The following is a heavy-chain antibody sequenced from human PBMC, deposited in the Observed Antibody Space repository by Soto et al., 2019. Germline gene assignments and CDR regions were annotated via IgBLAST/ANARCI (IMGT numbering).Heavy chain of an antibody. D-gene: IGHD2-2*01. CDR1: GFSFSNYW. V-gene: IGHV3-74*01. Sequence: GGSLRLSCAASGFSFSNYWMHWVRQAPGKGLVWVSRIDSDGSGTSYADSVKGRFTISRDNAKNTLYLQMNSLRAVDTAVYYCAKDSAWDIVVVPAAWGQGTLVTVSS. J-gene: IGHJ4*02. CDR2: IDSDGSGT. CDR3: AKDSAWDIVVVPAA.